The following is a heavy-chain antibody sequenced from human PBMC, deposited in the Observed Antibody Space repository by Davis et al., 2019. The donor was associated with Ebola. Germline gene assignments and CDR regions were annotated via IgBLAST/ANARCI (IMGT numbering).Heavy chain of an antibody. V-gene: IGHV4-59*01. CDR3: AREYHTGHDY. Sequence: PSETLSLTCTVSGGSISSYYWSWIRQPPGKGLEWIGYIYYSGSANYNPSLKSRVAISVDTSKNQSSLKLSSVTAADTAVYYCAREYHTGHDYWGQGTLVTVSS. CDR2: IYYSGSA. CDR1: GGSISSYY. D-gene: IGHD2-8*02. J-gene: IGHJ4*02.